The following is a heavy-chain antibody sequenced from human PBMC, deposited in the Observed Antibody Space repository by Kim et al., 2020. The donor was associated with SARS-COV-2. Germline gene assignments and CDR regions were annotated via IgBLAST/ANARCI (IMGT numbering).Heavy chain of an antibody. CDR3: ARGIGIAAADRFDY. CDR1: GYTFTSYD. D-gene: IGHD6-13*01. Sequence: ASVKVSCKASGYTFTSYDINWVRQATGQGLEWMGWMNPNSGNTGYAQKFQGRVTMTRNTSISTAYMELSSLRSEDTAVYYCARGIGIAAADRFDYWGQGTLVTVSS. CDR2: MNPNSGNT. J-gene: IGHJ4*02. V-gene: IGHV1-8*01.